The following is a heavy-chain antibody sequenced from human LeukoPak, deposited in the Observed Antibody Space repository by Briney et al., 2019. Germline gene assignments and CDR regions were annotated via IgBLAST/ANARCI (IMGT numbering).Heavy chain of an antibody. D-gene: IGHD4-17*01. J-gene: IGHJ4*02. CDR3: ARDDYGDYYFDY. V-gene: IGHV3-33*01. Sequence: GGSLRLSCAASGFTFGSYGMHWVRQAPGKGLEWVAVIWYDGSNKYYADSVKGRFTISRDNSKNTLYLQMNSLRAEDTAVYYCARDDYGDYYFDYWGQGTLVTVSS. CDR2: IWYDGSNK. CDR1: GFTFGSYG.